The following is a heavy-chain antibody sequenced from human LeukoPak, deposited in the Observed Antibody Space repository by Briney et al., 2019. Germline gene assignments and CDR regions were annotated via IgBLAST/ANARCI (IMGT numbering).Heavy chain of an antibody. CDR1: GGSFSGYY. J-gene: IGHJ4*02. D-gene: IGHD4-23*01. V-gene: IGHV4-34*01. CDR2: INHSGST. CDR3: ARLYGNFQNYYDY. Sequence: PSETLSHTCAVYGGSFSGYYWSWIRQPPGKGLEWIGEINHSGSTNSNPSLKSRVTISVDTSKNHFSLKLTSVTAADTAVYYCARLYGNFQNYYDYWGQGTLVTVSS.